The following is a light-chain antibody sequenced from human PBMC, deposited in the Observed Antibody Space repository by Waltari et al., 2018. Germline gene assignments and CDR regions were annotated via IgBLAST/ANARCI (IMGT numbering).Light chain of an antibody. J-gene: IGLJ2*01. CDR3: AAWDDSLNGVV. Sequence: QSVLPQPPSTSGTPGQRVTISCSGSSSNIGSNTVNWYQQLPGTAPKLLIYTNNQRPSGVPDRFSGSRSGTSASLAISGLQSEDEAGYHCAAWDDSLNGVVFGGGTKVTVL. CDR1: SSNIGSNT. V-gene: IGLV1-44*01. CDR2: TNN.